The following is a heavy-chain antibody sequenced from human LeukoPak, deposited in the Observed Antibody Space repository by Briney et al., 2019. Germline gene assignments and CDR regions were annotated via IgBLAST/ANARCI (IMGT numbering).Heavy chain of an antibody. Sequence: PGGSLRLSCAASGFTFSSYEMNWVRQAPGKGLEWVSYISSSGSTIYYADSVKGRFTISRDNAKNSLYLQMNSLRAEDTAVYYCARGSGDILTGYEGSDPWGQGTLVTVSS. CDR3: ARGSGDILTGYEGSDP. CDR2: ISSSGSTI. J-gene: IGHJ5*02. CDR1: GFTFSSYE. D-gene: IGHD3-9*01. V-gene: IGHV3-48*03.